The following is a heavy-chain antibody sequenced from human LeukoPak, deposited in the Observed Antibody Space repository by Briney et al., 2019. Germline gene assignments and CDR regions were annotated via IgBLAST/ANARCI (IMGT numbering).Heavy chain of an antibody. D-gene: IGHD4-17*01. CDR3: ATAPADYGDYDGYPHDY. CDR2: INPDGRST. J-gene: IGHJ4*02. Sequence: GGSLRLSCAASGFTFSRYWMHWVSQAPGKGLVWVSRINPDGRSTTYADSAKGRFTISRDNAKNSLYLQMYSLRAEDTAVYYCATAPADYGDYDGYPHDYWGQGTLVTVSS. CDR1: GFTFSRYW. V-gene: IGHV3-74*01.